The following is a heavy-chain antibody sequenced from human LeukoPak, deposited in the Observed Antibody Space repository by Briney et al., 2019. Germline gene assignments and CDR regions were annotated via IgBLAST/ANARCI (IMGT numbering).Heavy chain of an antibody. D-gene: IGHD1-26*01. CDR2: ISYDGSNK. CDR1: GFTFSSYG. Sequence: GRSLRLSCAASGFTFSSYGMHWVRQAPGKGLEWVAVISYDGSNKYYADSVKGRFTISRDNSKNTLYLQMNSLRAEDTAVYYCIGSGSWPGYWGRGTLVTVSS. V-gene: IGHV3-30*03. CDR3: IGSGSWPGY. J-gene: IGHJ4*02.